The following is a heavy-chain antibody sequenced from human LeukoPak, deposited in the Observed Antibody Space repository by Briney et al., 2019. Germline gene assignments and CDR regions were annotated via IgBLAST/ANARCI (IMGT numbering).Heavy chain of an antibody. D-gene: IGHD3-9*01. CDR2: IYRNGNT. Sequence: SGTLSLTCGVSGFSLSSGHNWAGLRQPPGKGLQWSGIIYRNGNTYYNLPTKSRVSISVDTSKNQFSLNLSSVTGADTAIYCFARRAAGYDIVAKYAFDMWGQGRMVTVSS. V-gene: IGHV4-38-2*01. CDR1: GFSLSSGHN. CDR3: ARRAAGYDIVAKYAFDM. J-gene: IGHJ3*02.